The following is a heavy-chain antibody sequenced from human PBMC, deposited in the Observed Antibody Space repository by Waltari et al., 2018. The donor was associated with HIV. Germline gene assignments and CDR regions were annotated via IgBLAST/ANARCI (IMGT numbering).Heavy chain of an antibody. V-gene: IGHV3-33*01. CDR1: GFSLSSYG. Sequence: QVQVVESGGSLVQPGWSRRLSCAASGFSLSSYGMHWVRQAPGKGVGGVAIIWYDGSKKYYGDSVKGRFTIFSDKSKNTVFLQMTRLRVEDTATYYCARGEGGYTYGYNWLDLWGQGTVVTVSS. CDR2: IWYDGSKK. D-gene: IGHD1-26*01. J-gene: IGHJ5*02. CDR3: ARGEGGYTYGYNWLDL.